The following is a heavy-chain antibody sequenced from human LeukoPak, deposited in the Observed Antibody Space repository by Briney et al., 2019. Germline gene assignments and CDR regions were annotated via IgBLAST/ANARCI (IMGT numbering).Heavy chain of an antibody. V-gene: IGHV4-28*01. J-gene: IGHJ4*02. Sequence: SETLSLTCAVSGYSITSSSWWGWIRQPPGKGLEWIGYIYHSGTTYYNPSLQSRVTMSVGTSKNQFSLKLSSVTAVDTAVYYCARKENVYSYFDYWGQGTLVTVSS. CDR2: IYHSGTT. CDR1: GYSITSSSW. CDR3: ARKENVYSYFDY. D-gene: IGHD2-21*01.